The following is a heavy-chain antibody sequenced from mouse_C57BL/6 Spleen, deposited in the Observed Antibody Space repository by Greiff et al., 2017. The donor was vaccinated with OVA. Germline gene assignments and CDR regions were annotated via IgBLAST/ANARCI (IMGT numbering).Heavy chain of an antibody. CDR1: GFTFTDYY. CDR2: IRNKANGYTT. D-gene: IGHD1-1*01. V-gene: IGHV7-3*01. CDR3: ARSGYYGSSRRAMDY. Sequence: EVQLVESGGGLVQPGGSLSLSCAASGFTFTDYYMSWVRQPPGKALEWLGFIRNKANGYTTEYSASVKGRFTISRDNSQSILYLQMNALGAEDSATYYCARSGYYGSSRRAMDYWGQGTSVTVSS. J-gene: IGHJ4*01.